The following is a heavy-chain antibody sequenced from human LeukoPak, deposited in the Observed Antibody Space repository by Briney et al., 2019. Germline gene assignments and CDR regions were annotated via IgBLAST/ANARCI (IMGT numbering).Heavy chain of an antibody. Sequence: GGSLRLPCAASGFTFSSYAMHWVRQAPGKGLEWVAVISYDGSNKYYADSVKGRFTISRDNSKNTLYLQMNSLRAEDTAVYYCAKDGLPGYFDWLLDYFDYWGQGTLVTVSS. CDR2: ISYDGSNK. D-gene: IGHD3-9*01. CDR1: GFTFSSYA. V-gene: IGHV3-30-3*01. CDR3: AKDGLPGYFDWLLDYFDY. J-gene: IGHJ4*02.